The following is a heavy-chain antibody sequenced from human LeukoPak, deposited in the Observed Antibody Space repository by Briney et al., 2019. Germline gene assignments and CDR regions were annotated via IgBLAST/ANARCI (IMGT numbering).Heavy chain of an antibody. CDR1: GYSFPNFW. Sequence: GESLNISCKASGYSFPNFWIGWVRQMPGKGLEWMGIIYPGDSDTRYSPSFQGQVTISADKSISTAYLHWNSLQAPDTAMYYCALRVGRNGYKGWGQGTMVTVSS. CDR3: ALRVGRNGYKG. CDR2: IYPGDSDT. V-gene: IGHV5-51*01. J-gene: IGHJ3*01. D-gene: IGHD5-24*01.